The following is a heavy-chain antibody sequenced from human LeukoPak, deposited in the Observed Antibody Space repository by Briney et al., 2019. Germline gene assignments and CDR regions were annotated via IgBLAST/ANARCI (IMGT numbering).Heavy chain of an antibody. CDR3: AKYSPKVPTGTSFDP. CDR2: IYASGDT. V-gene: IGHV3-66*01. Sequence: GGSLRLSCAVSGFIVSNNFMTWVRQAPGKGLEWIALIYASGDTFYTDSVKGRFTISRDNSSNTLHLQMNNLRGEDTAIYFCAKYSPKVPTGTSFDPWGQGTLVTVSS. J-gene: IGHJ5*02. CDR1: GFIVSNNF. D-gene: IGHD3-9*01.